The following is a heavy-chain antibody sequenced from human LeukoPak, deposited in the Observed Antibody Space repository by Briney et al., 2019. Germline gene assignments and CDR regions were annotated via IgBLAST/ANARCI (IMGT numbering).Heavy chain of an antibody. D-gene: IGHD3-22*01. CDR3: ARDREYYYDSSGYSYAFDI. CDR1: GGSFSGYY. Sequence: PSETLSLTCAVYGGSFSGYYWSWIRQPPGKGLEWIGEIYHSGSTNYNPSLKSRVTISVDTSKNQFSLKLSSVTAADTAVYYCARDREYYYDSSGYSYAFDIWGQGTMVTVSS. CDR2: IYHSGST. J-gene: IGHJ3*02. V-gene: IGHV4-34*01.